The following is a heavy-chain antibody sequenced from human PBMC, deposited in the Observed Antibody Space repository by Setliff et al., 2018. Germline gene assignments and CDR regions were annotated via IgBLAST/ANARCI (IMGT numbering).Heavy chain of an antibody. CDR3: ARAGRVNTDPLDY. CDR2: MNARGLT. CDR1: GDSISRSTYY. V-gene: IGHV4-39*07. J-gene: IGHJ4*02. D-gene: IGHD4-17*01. Sequence: SETLSLTCTVSGDSISRSTYYWGWIRQSPGKGLDWIGGMNARGLTEYSPPLKSRVAMSVDTSKNQFSLKLNSVTAADTAMYYCARAGRVNTDPLDYWGQGTLVTVSS.